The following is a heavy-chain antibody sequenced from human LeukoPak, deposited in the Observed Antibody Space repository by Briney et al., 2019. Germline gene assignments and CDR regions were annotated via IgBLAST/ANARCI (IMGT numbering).Heavy chain of an antibody. J-gene: IGHJ4*02. CDR3: ARRLVDSSASQVSDH. D-gene: IGHD2-2*01. V-gene: IGHV4-34*01. CDR1: GGSFSGYY. Sequence: SETLSLTRAVYGGSFSGYYWSWIRQSPGEGLEWIGEINDSGVTNCNPSLESRVILSVDTSKNQFSLRLSSVTAADTAVYYCARRLVDSSASQVSDHWGQGTLVTVSS. CDR2: INDSGVT.